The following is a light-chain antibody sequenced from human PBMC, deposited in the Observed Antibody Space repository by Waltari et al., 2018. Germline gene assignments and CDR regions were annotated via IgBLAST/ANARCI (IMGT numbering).Light chain of an antibody. V-gene: IGKV1-39*01. CDR3: QQSYTTPYT. CDR1: QGISKY. J-gene: IGKJ2*01. Sequence: DIQMTQSPSSLSASVGDRVTITCRASQGISKYLNGYKQKPGKAPKLLIYGASSLQSWVPPRFSGSGSGTEFTLTISSLQPEDFATYSCQQSYTTPYTFGQGTKLEI. CDR2: GAS.